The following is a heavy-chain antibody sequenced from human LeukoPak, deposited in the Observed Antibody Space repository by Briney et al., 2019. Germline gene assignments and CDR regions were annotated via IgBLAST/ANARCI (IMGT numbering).Heavy chain of an antibody. CDR1: GGSISSYS. D-gene: IGHD5-18*01. V-gene: IGHV4-59*01. CDR3: ARRSGGYSSLDAFDI. CDR2: IYYSGST. J-gene: IGHJ3*02. Sequence: SETLSLTCTVSGGSISSYSWSWIRQPPGKGLEWIGYIYYSGSTHYNPSLKSRVTISVDTSKNQFSLKLSSVTAADTAVYYCARRSGGYSSLDAFDIWGQGTMVTVSS.